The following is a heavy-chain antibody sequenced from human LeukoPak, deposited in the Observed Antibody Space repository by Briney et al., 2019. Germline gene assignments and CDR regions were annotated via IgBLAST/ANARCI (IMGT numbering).Heavy chain of an antibody. D-gene: IGHD2/OR15-2a*01. V-gene: IGHV4-38-2*01. CDR2: IYHSRIT. J-gene: IGHJ4*02. Sequence: SETLSLTCVVSGFSITSGYYWGGVRQPPGKGLEWIGSIYHSRITYYNPSLKTRVTISVDTSNHQFSLELSSVTAADTAVYYCARFYDTGLTTLDFWGQGTLVTVSS. CDR1: GFSITSGYY. CDR3: ARFYDTGLTTLDF.